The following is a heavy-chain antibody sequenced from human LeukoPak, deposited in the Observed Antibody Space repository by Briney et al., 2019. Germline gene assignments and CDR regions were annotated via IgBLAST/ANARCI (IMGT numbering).Heavy chain of an antibody. J-gene: IGHJ6*03. V-gene: IGHV4-34*01. CDR3: ARAPPDFWSGSAIHYYYHMDV. Sequence: PSETLSLTSPVYGGSFSGYYWSWIRQPPGKGLEWIGEINHSGSTNYNPSLKSRVTISVDTSKNQFSLKLSSVTAADTAVYYCARAPPDFWSGSAIHYYYHMDVWGKGTTVTVSS. CDR2: INHSGST. D-gene: IGHD3-3*01. CDR1: GGSFSGYY.